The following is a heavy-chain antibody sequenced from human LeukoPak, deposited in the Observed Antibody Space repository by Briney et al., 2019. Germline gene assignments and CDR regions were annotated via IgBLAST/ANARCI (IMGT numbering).Heavy chain of an antibody. CDR2: IIPAFGRA. CDR1: GGSFSNYD. J-gene: IGHJ5*01. V-gene: IGHV1-69*01. CDR3: AKGGSYTTGWYADS. D-gene: IGHD6-19*01. Sequence: ASVKVSCKASGGSFSNYDIAWVRQAPGQGLEWMGGIIPAFGRADYAEKFRDRITITADETTSTAYMELRSLTSEDTAVYYCAKGGSYTTGWYADSWGPGTQVAVSS.